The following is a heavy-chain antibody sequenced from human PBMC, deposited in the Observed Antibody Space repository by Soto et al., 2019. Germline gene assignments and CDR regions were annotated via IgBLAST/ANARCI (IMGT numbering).Heavy chain of an antibody. Sequence: QVQLVQSGAEVKKPGSSVKVSCKASGGTFSSYAISWVRQAPGQGLEWMGGIIPIFGTANYAQKFQGRVTITAGESTSTAYMELSSLRSEDTAVYYCARESVLLWFGELPLGWYFDLWGRGTLVTVSS. V-gene: IGHV1-69*01. CDR2: IIPIFGTA. D-gene: IGHD3-10*01. J-gene: IGHJ2*01. CDR1: GGTFSSYA. CDR3: ARESVLLWFGELPLGWYFDL.